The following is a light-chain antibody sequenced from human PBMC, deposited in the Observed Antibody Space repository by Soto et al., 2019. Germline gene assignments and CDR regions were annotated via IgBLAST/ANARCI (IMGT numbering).Light chain of an antibody. V-gene: IGKV1-5*03. CDR1: QSVSSW. CDR2: KAS. CDR3: QQYQTYWT. J-gene: IGKJ1*01. Sequence: DIQMTQSPSTLSASVGDRVTITCRASQSVSSWLAWYQQKPGKAPKLLIYKASSLQSGLSSRFSGSGSGPESILTNSDLHADDFATYYCQQYQTYWTFGPGTKVEI.